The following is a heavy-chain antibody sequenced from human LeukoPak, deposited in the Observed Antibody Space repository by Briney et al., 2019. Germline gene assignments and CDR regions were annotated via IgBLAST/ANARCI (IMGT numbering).Heavy chain of an antibody. CDR3: ARDGGYYESDY. D-gene: IGHD3-22*01. J-gene: IGHJ4*02. CDR2: ITGGSSTI. CDR1: GFTFSSYS. V-gene: IGHV3-48*04. Sequence: PGRSLRLSCAASGFTFSSYSMNWVRQAPGKGLEWISYITGGSSTIYYADSVKGRFTISRDNAKNSLSLQMNSLRAEDTAIYYCARDGGYYESDYWGQGTLVTVSS.